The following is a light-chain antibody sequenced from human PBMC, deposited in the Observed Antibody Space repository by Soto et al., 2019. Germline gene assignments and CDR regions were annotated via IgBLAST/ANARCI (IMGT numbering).Light chain of an antibody. V-gene: IGLV6-57*01. Sequence: NFMLTQPHSVSESPGKTVTISCTRSSGSIASNYVQWYQQRPGSSPTTVIYEDNQRPSGVPDRFSGSIDSSSNSASLTISGLNADDAADYYCQSYDSLNHYVFGTGTKLTVL. CDR1: SGSIASNY. CDR3: QSYDSLNHYV. J-gene: IGLJ1*01. CDR2: EDN.